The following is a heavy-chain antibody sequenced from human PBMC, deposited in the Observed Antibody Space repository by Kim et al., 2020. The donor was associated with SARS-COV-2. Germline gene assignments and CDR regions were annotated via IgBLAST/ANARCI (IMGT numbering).Heavy chain of an antibody. D-gene: IGHD3-10*01. Sequence: GGSLRLSCAASGFTFSNYAMSWVRQAPGKGLEWVSTISGSDGSTYYADSVRGRFTISRDNSKNTLYLQMNILRAEDTAVYYCAKKFHYGSGSYLYYFDYWGQGTMVTVSS. CDR3: AKKFHYGSGSYLYYFDY. CDR1: GFTFSNYA. V-gene: IGHV3-23*01. J-gene: IGHJ4*02. CDR2: ISGSDGST.